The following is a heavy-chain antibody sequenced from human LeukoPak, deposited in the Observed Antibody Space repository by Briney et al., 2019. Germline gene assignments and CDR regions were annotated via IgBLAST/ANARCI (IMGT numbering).Heavy chain of an antibody. J-gene: IGHJ4*02. CDR3: ARGVPYASWSGPHYSDY. CDR1: GFTFSSYW. CDR2: IKQDGSQK. V-gene: IGHV3-7*01. Sequence: GGSLRLSCAASGFTFSSYWMSWVRQAPGKGLEWVANIKQDGSQKYYVDSVKGRFSISRDNAKNSLYLQVNSLRAEDTAVYYCARGVPYASWSGPHYSDYWGQGTLVTVSS. D-gene: IGHD3-3*01.